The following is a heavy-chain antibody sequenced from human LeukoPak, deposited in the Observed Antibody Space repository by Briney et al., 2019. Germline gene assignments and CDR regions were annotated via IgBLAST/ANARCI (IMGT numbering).Heavy chain of an antibody. D-gene: IGHD7-27*01. V-gene: IGHV3-74*01. CDR1: GFTFSSYW. Sequence: PGGSLRLSRAASGFTFSSYWMHWVRQASGKGLVWVLRINSDGSNTNYADSVKGRFTIFRDNDKNALYLQMNSLSAEDTAVYYCARDLGIRGAGPFLDYWGQGSLVTVSS. CDR3: ARDLGIRGAGPFLDY. J-gene: IGHJ4*02. CDR2: INSDGSNT.